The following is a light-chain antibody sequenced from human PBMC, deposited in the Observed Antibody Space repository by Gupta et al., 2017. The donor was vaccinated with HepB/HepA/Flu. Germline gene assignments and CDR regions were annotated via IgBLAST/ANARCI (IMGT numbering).Light chain of an antibody. Sequence: EMVMTKSTLSMPVTPGEPASIPYRSSQRRLQSNRCSCLDWYLQKPGQSPQLLIYVGSNRASGVPDRCSGSGSGTDITLKISRVEAEDVGDYYCMQALQTPPFGPGTKVDIK. CDR1: QRRLQSNRCSC. V-gene: IGKV2-28*01. CDR2: VGS. J-gene: IGKJ3*01. CDR3: MQALQTPP.